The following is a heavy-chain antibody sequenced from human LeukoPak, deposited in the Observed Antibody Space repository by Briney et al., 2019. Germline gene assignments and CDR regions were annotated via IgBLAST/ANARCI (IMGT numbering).Heavy chain of an antibody. CDR2: ISAYNGNT. J-gene: IGHJ4*02. D-gene: IGHD3-9*01. Sequence: GASVKVSCKASGYTFTSYGISWVRQAPGQVLEWMGWISAYNGNTNYAQKLQGRVTMTTDTSTSTAYMELRSLRSDDTAVYYCARDKGYDILTGYEKFDYWGQGTLVTVSS. CDR1: GYTFTSYG. CDR3: ARDKGYDILTGYEKFDY. V-gene: IGHV1-18*04.